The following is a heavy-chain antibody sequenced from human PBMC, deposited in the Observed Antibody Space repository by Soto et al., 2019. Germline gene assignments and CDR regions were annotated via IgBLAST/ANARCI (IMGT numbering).Heavy chain of an antibody. CDR2: ISGSGGST. Sequence: EVQLLESGGGLVQPGGSLRLSCAASGFTFSSYAMSWVRQAPGKGLEWVSAISGSGGSTYYADSVKGRFTISRDNSKNSLYLQMNSLRAEDTAVYYSAKVVGLGYCSGGSCYLGAFDIWGQGTMVTVSS. V-gene: IGHV3-23*01. CDR3: AKVVGLGYCSGGSCYLGAFDI. J-gene: IGHJ3*02. CDR1: GFTFSSYA. D-gene: IGHD2-15*01.